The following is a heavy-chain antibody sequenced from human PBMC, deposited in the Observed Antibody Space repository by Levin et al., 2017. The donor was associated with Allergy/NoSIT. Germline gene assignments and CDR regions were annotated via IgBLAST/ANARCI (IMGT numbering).Heavy chain of an antibody. CDR3: ARNDYGDYVQNFDY. D-gene: IGHD4-17*01. J-gene: IGHJ4*02. CDR1: GYTFTDHY. V-gene: IGHV1-2*02. CDR2: VNCNSGDT. Sequence: ASVKVSCEAAGYTFTDHYMHWVRQAPGQGLEWMGWVNCNSGDTHYAQKFQDRVTMTRDTSITTAYIEVSSLRFDDTALYFCARNDYGDYVQNFDYWGQGTLVTVSS.